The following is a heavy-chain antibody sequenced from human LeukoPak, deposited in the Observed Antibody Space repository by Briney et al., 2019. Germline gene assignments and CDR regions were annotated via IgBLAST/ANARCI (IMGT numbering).Heavy chain of an antibody. J-gene: IGHJ4*02. CDR1: GGSIRSSSYY. V-gene: IGHV4-39*01. Sequence: PSEPLSLTCTVSGGSIRSSSYYSGWIRPPPGKALEWIGSIYYRGSTYYNPSLKSRVTISVDTSKNQFSLKLSSVTAADTAVYYCASWVAVAGGFDYWGQGTLVTVSS. CDR2: IYYRGST. D-gene: IGHD6-19*01. CDR3: ASWVAVAGGFDY.